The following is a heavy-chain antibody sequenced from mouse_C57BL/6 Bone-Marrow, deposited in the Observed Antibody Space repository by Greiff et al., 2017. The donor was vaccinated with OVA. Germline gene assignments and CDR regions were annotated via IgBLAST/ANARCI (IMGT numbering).Heavy chain of an antibody. CDR2: ISSDGSN. J-gene: IGHJ1*03. Sequence: EVKLMESGPGLVKPSQSLSLTCSVTGYSITSGYYWNWIRQFPGNKLEWMGYISSDGSNNYNPSLKNRISITRDTSKNQFFLKLNSVTTEDTATYYCARDGDGYYYVDVWGTGTTVTVSS. CDR1: GYSITSGYY. D-gene: IGHD2-3*01. V-gene: IGHV3-6*01. CDR3: ARDGDGYYYVDV.